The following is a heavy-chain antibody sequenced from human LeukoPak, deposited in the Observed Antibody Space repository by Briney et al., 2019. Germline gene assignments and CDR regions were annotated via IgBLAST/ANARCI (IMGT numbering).Heavy chain of an antibody. J-gene: IGHJ3*02. D-gene: IGHD3-10*01. CDR2: ISGDSGET. CDR3: ARDLYYYGSGSYSDVFDI. V-gene: IGHV1-18*01. CDR1: GYTFTNYG. Sequence: ASVTVSCKASGYTFTNYGLSWVRQAPGQGLEWMGWISGDSGETNYAQRLQGRVTITTDTSTSTTYMELRSLRSDDTAVYYCARDLYYYGSGSYSDVFDIWGQGTMVTVSS.